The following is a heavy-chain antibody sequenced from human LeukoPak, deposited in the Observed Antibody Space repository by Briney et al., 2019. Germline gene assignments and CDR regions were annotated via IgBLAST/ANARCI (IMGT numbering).Heavy chain of an antibody. V-gene: IGHV3-74*01. J-gene: IGHJ4*02. CDR1: GFTFNTYW. CDR2: MNSDGTST. CDR3: ARDSGEYYNYGIDY. D-gene: IGHD2/OR15-2a*01. Sequence: GGSLRLSCVATGFTFNTYWMHWVRQAPGKGLVWVSHMNSDGTSTSYADSVKGRLTISRDNAKNTLYLQMNSLRAEDTAVYYCARDSGEYYNYGIDYWGQGTLVTVSS.